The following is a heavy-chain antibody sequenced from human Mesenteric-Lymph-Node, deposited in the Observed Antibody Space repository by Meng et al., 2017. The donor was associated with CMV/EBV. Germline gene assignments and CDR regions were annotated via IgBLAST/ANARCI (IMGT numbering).Heavy chain of an antibody. CDR2: IKQDGSEK. V-gene: IGHV3-7*01. CDR3: ARDLKGGMDV. Sequence: GESLKISCAASGFRFSSYAMSWVRQAPGKGLEWVANIKQDGSEKYYVDSVKGRFTISRDNAKNSLYLQMNSLRAEDTAVYYCARDLKGGMDVWGQGTTVTVSS. CDR1: GFRFSSYA. J-gene: IGHJ6*02.